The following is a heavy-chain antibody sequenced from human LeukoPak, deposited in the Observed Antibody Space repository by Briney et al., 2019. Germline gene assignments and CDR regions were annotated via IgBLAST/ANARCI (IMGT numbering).Heavy chain of an antibody. CDR1: GFTFSSYA. CDR3: AKSLANYYDSSGYFY. D-gene: IGHD3-22*01. V-gene: IGHV3-23*01. CDR2: ISGSGGST. Sequence: TGGSLRLSCAASGFTFSSYAMSWVRQAPGKGLEWVSAISGSGGSTYYADSVKGRFTISRDNSKNTLYLQMNSLRAEDTAVYYCAKSLANYYDSSGYFYWGQGTLVTVSS. J-gene: IGHJ4*02.